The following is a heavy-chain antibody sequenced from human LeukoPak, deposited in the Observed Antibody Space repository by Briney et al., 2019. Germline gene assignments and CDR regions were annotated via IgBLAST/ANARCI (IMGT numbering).Heavy chain of an antibody. CDR1: GGSISSGGYY. CDR3: AREAVRGPNYFDY. Sequence: SQTLSHTCTVSGGSISSGGYYWSWIRQHPGKGLEWIGYIYYSGSTYYNPSLKSRVTISVDTSKNQFSLKLSSVTAADTAVYYCAREAVRGPNYFDYWGQGTLVTVSS. V-gene: IGHV4-31*03. J-gene: IGHJ4*02. D-gene: IGHD3-16*01. CDR2: IYYSGST.